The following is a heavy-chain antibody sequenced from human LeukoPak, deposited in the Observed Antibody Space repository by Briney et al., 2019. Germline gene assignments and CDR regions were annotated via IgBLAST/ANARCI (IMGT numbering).Heavy chain of an antibody. J-gene: IGHJ4*02. CDR2: IIPIFGTA. CDR1: GDTFSSYA. CDR3: ATLHRLGYCSGGSCYSPLDY. D-gene: IGHD2-15*01. V-gene: IGHV1-69*06. Sequence: GASVKVSCKASGDTFSSYAFSWVRQAPGQGLEWVGGIIPIFGTANYAQKFQDRVTITADKSTSTAYMELSSLRSEDTAVYYCATLHRLGYCSGGSCYSPLDYWGQGTLVTVSS.